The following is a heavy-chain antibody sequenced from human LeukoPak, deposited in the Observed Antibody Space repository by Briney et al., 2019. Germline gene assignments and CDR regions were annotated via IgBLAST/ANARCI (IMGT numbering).Heavy chain of an antibody. CDR1: GFTFSSYW. CDR2: IKQDGSEK. Sequence: GGSLRLSCAASGFTFSSYWMTWVRQAPGKGLEWVANIKQDGSEKYYVDSVKGRFTISRDNAKNSLFLQMNSLRVEDTAVYYCAEGQGWRRNYGGKETLSPSPQ. J-gene: IGHJ4*02. CDR3: AEGQGWRRNY. V-gene: IGHV3-7*05. D-gene: IGHD6-25*01.